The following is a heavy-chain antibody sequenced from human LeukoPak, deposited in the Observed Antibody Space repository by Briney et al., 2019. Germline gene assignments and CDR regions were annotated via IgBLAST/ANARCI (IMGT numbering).Heavy chain of an antibody. J-gene: IGHJ4*02. Sequence: SGGSLRLSCAASGFTFSSYSMNWVRPAPGKGLEWVSSISSSSSYIYYADSVKGRFTISRDNAKNSLYLQMNSLRAEDTAVYYCARVDIAAAGDFDYWGQGTLVTVSS. D-gene: IGHD6-13*01. CDR1: GFTFSSYS. CDR3: ARVDIAAAGDFDY. V-gene: IGHV3-21*01. CDR2: ISSSSSYI.